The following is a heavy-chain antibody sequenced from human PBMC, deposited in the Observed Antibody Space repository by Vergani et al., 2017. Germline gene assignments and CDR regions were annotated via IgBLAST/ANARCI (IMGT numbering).Heavy chain of an antibody. CDR2: IKSDGSST. J-gene: IGHJ4*02. D-gene: IGHD3-3*01. Sequence: EVQLVESGGGFVQPGGSLRLSCAASGFTFSSYWMHWVRQAPGTGLVWVSRIKSDGSSTSYADSVKGRFTISRYNAKNTLYLKMNRLRAQETAVYYCARGGYYELWSGYYNRYYWGQGTLVTVSS. V-gene: IGHV3-74*01. CDR3: ARGGYYELWSGYYNRYY. CDR1: GFTFSSYW.